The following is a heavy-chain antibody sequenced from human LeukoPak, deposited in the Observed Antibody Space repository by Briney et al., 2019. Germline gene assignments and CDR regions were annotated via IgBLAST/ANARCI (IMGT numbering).Heavy chain of an antibody. CDR2: IYYSGSS. J-gene: IGHJ4*02. Sequence: SETLSLTCAVSGGSISSGDYYWSWIRQPPGKGLEWIGYIYYSGSSYYNPSLKSRVTISVDTSKNQLSLKLSSVTAADTAVYYCARGGSGSQYFDYWGQGTLVTVSS. CDR1: GGSISSGDYY. D-gene: IGHD1-26*01. V-gene: IGHV4-30-4*01. CDR3: ARGGSGSQYFDY.